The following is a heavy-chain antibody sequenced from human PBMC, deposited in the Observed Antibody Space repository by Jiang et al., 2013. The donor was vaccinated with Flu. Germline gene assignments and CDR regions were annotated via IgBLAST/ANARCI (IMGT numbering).Heavy chain of an antibody. D-gene: IGHD4/OR15-4a*01. V-gene: IGHV1-46*01. J-gene: IGHJ3*01. Sequence: SGAEVKRPGASVKLSCKASGDTFTSYFIHWVRQAPGQGLQWMGIINPSGGSTSYAQQFQGRVIMTRDTSTSTVYMKLSSLRSEDTAVYYCARDRLAGRANDAFELWGQGTLVTVSS. CDR3: ARDRLAGRANDAFEL. CDR2: INPSGGST. CDR1: GDTFTSYF.